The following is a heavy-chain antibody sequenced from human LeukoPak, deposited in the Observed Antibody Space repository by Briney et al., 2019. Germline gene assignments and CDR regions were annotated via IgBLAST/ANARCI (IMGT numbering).Heavy chain of an antibody. Sequence: SQTLSLTCAISGARVSGGSAGWNWIRQSPSRGLEWLGRIYYRSKWYSDYAISLKSRITINPDTSRNQFSLQLNSVTHDDTAVYYCTGGGLVRGTLHWFDPWGQGTLVTVSS. CDR3: TGGGLVRGTLHWFDP. CDR2: IYYRSKWYS. CDR1: GARVSGGSAG. J-gene: IGHJ5*02. V-gene: IGHV6-1*01. D-gene: IGHD3-10*01.